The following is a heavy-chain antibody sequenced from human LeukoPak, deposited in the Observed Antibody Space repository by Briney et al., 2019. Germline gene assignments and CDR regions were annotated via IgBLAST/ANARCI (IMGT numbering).Heavy chain of an antibody. J-gene: IGHJ6*03. CDR2: IGASGYRT. V-gene: IGHV3-23*01. CDR1: GFTFYSYA. CDR3: VRNAASDYYYYVGV. Sequence: PGGSLRLSCAASGFTFYSYAMGWVRQSPGKGLEWVSAIGASGYRTFYADSVKGRFTISRDNSKNTVYLQMNSLRAADTALYYCVRNAASDYYYYVGVWGRGTTVTVSS. D-gene: IGHD6-25*01.